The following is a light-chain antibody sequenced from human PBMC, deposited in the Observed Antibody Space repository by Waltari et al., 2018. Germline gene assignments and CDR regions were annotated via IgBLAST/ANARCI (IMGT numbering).Light chain of an antibody. Sequence: QSVLTQPPSASGTPGPRASTSCSGSSSHPGHTYLYWYQQLPGAAPKLLISRNNQRPSGVPDRFSASKYGTSASLGITGLQTGDEADYYCGTWDSSLSAGVFGGGTKLIVL. CDR1: SSHPGHTY. J-gene: IGLJ3*02. CDR3: GTWDSSLSAGV. CDR2: RNN. V-gene: IGLV1-47*01.